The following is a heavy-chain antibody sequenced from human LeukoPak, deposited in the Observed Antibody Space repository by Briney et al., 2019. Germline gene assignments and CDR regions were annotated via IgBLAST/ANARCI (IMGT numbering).Heavy chain of an antibody. CDR2: ISGSGGGT. Sequence: GGSLRLSCAASGFTFSSYAMSWVRQAPGKGLEWVSAISGSGGGTYYADSVKGRFTISRDNSKNTLYLQMNSRRAEDTAVYYCAKAGSQRNWYFDLWGRGTLVTVSS. D-gene: IGHD3-10*01. J-gene: IGHJ2*01. CDR3: AKAGSQRNWYFDL. CDR1: GFTFSSYA. V-gene: IGHV3-23*01.